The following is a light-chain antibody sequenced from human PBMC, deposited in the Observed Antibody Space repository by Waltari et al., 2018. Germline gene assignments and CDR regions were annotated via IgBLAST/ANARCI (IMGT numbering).Light chain of an antibody. J-gene: IGLJ1*01. CDR1: NIGTYS. CDR2: YDR. V-gene: IGLV3-21*04. CDR3: HVWHPHVDPGV. Sequence: SYVVTQPPSVSVAPGETATITCGGDNIGTYSVHWYQQKAGQAPVLVIFYDRARPSGIPDRFSGPNSGNTATLTISRVEAGDEARYYCHVWHPHVDPGVFGTGTEVTVL.